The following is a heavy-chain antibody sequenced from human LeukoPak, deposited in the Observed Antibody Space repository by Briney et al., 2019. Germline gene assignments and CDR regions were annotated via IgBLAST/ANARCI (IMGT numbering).Heavy chain of an antibody. CDR1: GFTFSSYV. J-gene: IGHJ4*02. D-gene: IGHD6-19*01. V-gene: IGHV3-74*01. CDR3: AKDMGQWLEEYYFDY. CDR2: ISHDGII. Sequence: GGSLRLSCETAGFTFSSYVMHWVRRTPGKGLVWVSRISHDGIISYADSVKGRFTISRDNAKNTLILQMNSLRAEDTALYYCAKDMGQWLEEYYFDYWGQGTLVTVSS.